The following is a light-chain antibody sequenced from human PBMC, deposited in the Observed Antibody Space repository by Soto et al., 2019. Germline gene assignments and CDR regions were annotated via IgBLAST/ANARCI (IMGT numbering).Light chain of an antibody. Sequence: DIQLTQSPSFLSASVGDRVTITCRASQGLGSYLAWYQQTPGKAPKLLIYAASTLQSGVPSRFSGSGSGTEFTLTISGLQPDDFATYYCQHYNTYSTWTFGQGTKVDIK. V-gene: IGKV1-9*01. J-gene: IGKJ1*01. CDR3: QHYNTYSTWT. CDR2: AAS. CDR1: QGLGSY.